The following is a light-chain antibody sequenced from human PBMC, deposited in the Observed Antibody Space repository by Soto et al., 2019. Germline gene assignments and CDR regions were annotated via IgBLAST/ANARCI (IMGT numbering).Light chain of an antibody. J-gene: IGLJ1*01. CDR3: VSWAVSLSGLYV. CDR1: SSSIGSNY. CDR2: SNN. Sequence: QSALTQPPSASGTPGQRVTISCSGSSSSIGSNYVYWYQQLPGTAPKLLIYSNNQRPSGVPDRFSGSKSGTSASLAISGLRSEDEADYDCVSWAVSLSGLYVFGTGTKVTVL. V-gene: IGLV1-47*02.